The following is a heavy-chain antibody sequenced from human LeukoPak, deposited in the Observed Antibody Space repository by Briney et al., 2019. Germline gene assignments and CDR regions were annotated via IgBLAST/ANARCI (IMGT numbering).Heavy chain of an antibody. J-gene: IGHJ4*02. CDR2: IYYSGST. CDR1: SGSISSSSYY. V-gene: IGHV4-39*01. Sequence: SETLSLTCTVSSGSISSSSYYWGWIRQPPGKGLEWIGSIYYSGSTYYNPSLKSRVTISVDTSKSQFSLKLSSVTAADTAVYYCARRKRTGDHLDFWGQGTLVTVSS. CDR3: ARRKRTGDHLDF. D-gene: IGHD7-27*01.